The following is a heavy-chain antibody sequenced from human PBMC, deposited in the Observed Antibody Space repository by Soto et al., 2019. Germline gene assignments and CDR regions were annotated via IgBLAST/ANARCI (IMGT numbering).Heavy chain of an antibody. CDR1: GYTFTGYY. Sequence: ASVKVSCKASGYTFTGYYMHWVRQAPGQGHEWMGWINPNSGGTNYAQKFQGWVTMTRDTSISTAYMELSRLRSDDTAVYYCARDPQGYCSGGSCPIGWYFDLWGRGTLVTVSS. V-gene: IGHV1-2*04. CDR3: ARDPQGYCSGGSCPIGWYFDL. CDR2: INPNSGGT. J-gene: IGHJ2*01. D-gene: IGHD2-15*01.